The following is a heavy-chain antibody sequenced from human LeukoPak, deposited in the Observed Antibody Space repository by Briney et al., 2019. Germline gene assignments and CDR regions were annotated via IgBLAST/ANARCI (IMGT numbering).Heavy chain of an antibody. CDR2: ISGSGGST. V-gene: IGHV3-23*01. Sequence: PGGSLRLSCAASGFTFSSYAMSWVRQAPGKGLEWVSAISGSGGSTYYADSVKGRFTISRDNSKNTLYLQMNSLRAEDTAVYYCATTGGPNWNSLLLEYWGQGTLVTVSS. J-gene: IGHJ4*02. CDR3: ATTGGPNWNSLLLEY. CDR1: GFTFSSYA. D-gene: IGHD1-7*01.